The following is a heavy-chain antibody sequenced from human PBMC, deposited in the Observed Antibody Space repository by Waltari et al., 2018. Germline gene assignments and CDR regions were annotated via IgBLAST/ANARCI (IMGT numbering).Heavy chain of an antibody. D-gene: IGHD2-15*01. CDR3: ARDRYCSGGSCYGAGGAFDI. J-gene: IGHJ3*02. CDR1: GGSISSYS. Sequence: QVQLQESGPGLVKPSETLSLTCTVPGGSISSYSWSWIRQPPGKGLEWIGYIYSSGTTNNNPSLKSRVTISVDTSKNQFSLKLSSVTAADTAVYYCARDRYCSGGSCYGAGGAFDIWGQGTMVTVSS. V-gene: IGHV4-59*01. CDR2: IYSSGTT.